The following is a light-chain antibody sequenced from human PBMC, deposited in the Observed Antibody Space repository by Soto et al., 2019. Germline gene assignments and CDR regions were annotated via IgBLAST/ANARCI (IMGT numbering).Light chain of an antibody. CDR1: ETINTW. Sequence: SQMPQSPPTLSAPVGDTVTITCRPSETINTWLAWFQQKPGKAPKLLIYQASTLESGVPSRFSGSGAGTEFTLTISSLQPDDFATYYCQQYNTYSGTFGQGTKVDIK. CDR2: QAS. V-gene: IGKV1-5*03. J-gene: IGKJ1*01. CDR3: QQYNTYSGT.